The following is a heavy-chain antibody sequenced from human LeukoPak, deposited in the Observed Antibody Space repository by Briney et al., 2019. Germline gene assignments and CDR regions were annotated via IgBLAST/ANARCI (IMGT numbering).Heavy chain of an antibody. D-gene: IGHD5-24*01. CDR3: AKEGRWLQLAYFDY. CDR2: IYSGGST. V-gene: IGHV3-53*01. J-gene: IGHJ4*02. Sequence: GGSLRLSCAASGFTVSSNYMSWVRQAPGKGLEWVSVIYSGGSTYYADSVKGRFTISRDNSKNTLYLQMNSLRAEDTAVYYCAKEGRWLQLAYFDYWGQGTLVTVSS. CDR1: GFTVSSNY.